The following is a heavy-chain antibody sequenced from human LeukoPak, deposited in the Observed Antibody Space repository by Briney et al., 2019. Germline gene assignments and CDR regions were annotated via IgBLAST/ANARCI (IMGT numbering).Heavy chain of an antibody. D-gene: IGHD2-21*01. CDR3: ITPLPYSAQ. CDR1: GFTFSNVY. Sequence: GGSLRLSCAASGFTFSNVYMNWVRQAPGKGLEWVDRIKPKTDGETTEYAAPVKGRFSISRDDSKNMLYLQMNSLKTEDTAVYYCITPLPYSAQGGQGTLVTVSS. V-gene: IGHV3-15*07. J-gene: IGHJ4*02. CDR2: IKPKTDGETT.